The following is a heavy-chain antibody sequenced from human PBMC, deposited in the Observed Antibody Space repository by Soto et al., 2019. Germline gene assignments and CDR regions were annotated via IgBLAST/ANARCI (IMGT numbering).Heavy chain of an antibody. D-gene: IGHD2-2*01. CDR3: ARGGDIVVVPAAMTLSD. CDR2: ISYDGSNK. J-gene: IGHJ4*02. Sequence: GGSLRLSCAASGFTFSSYAMHWVRQAPGKGLEWVAVISYDGSNKYYADSVKGRFTISRDNSKNTLYLQMNSLRAEDTAVYYCARGGDIVVVPAAMTLSDWGQGTLVTVSS. V-gene: IGHV3-30-3*01. CDR1: GFTFSSYA.